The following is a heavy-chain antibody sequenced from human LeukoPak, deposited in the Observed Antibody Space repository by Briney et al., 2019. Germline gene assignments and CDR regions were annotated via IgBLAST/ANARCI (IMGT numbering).Heavy chain of an antibody. CDR2: VYYSGST. J-gene: IGHJ2*01. V-gene: IGHV4-59*01. Sequence: PSETLSLTCTVSGXSISSYSWSWIRQPPGKGLEWIGYVYYSGSTNYNPSLKSRVTISADTSKNQFSLKVRSVTAADTAVYYCARDPPQPGITAAGYFDLWGRGTLVTVSS. CDR1: GXSISSYS. D-gene: IGHD6-13*01. CDR3: ARDPPQPGITAAGYFDL.